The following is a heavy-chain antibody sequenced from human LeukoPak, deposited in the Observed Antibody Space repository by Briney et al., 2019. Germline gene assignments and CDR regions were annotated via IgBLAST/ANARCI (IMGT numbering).Heavy chain of an antibody. J-gene: IGHJ4*02. Sequence: GESLKISCKASGYSFTSQWIGWVRQMPGKGLEWMGIIYPDDSDTRYSPSFQGQVTISADKSISTAYLQWSSLKASDSAMYYCARHGKYFTGSHHCDSWGQGTLLTVSS. CDR3: ARHGKYFTGSHHCDS. CDR2: IYPDDSDT. CDR1: GYSFTSQW. D-gene: IGHD3-9*01. V-gene: IGHV5-51*01.